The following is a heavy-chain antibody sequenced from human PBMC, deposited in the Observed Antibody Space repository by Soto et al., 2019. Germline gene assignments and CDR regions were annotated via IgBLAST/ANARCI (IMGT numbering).Heavy chain of an antibody. J-gene: IGHJ4*02. V-gene: IGHV4-30-4*01. CDR1: GASMSSGDYY. CDR3: ARALYDYSDFFFDY. Sequence: PSETLSLTCTASGASMSSGDYYWIWIRQPPGKGLECIGYISYTGSTYYNPSLKSRVTMPVDTSKNQFSLELISVTAADTAVYYCARALYDYSDFFFDYWGQGTLVTVSS. CDR2: ISYTGST. D-gene: IGHD4-17*01.